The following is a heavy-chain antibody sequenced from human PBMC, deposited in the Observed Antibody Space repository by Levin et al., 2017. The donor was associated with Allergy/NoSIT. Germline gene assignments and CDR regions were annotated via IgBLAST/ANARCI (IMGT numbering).Heavy chain of an antibody. J-gene: IGHJ4*02. D-gene: IGHD5-18*01. CDR1: GGSISSGGYS. CDR3: ARVAGYSYGYYVDY. CDR2: IYLSGGT. Sequence: PSETLSLTCAVSGGSISSGGYSWSWIRPPPGKGLEWIGNIYLSGGTYYNPVLKSLVTISVDRSKNQFSLNLSSVTAEDTAVYHCARVAGYSYGYYVDYWGQGTLVTVSS. V-gene: IGHV4-30-2*01.